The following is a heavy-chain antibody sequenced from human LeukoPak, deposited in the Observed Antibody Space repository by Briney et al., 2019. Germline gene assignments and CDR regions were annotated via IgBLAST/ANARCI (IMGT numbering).Heavy chain of an antibody. CDR2: ISSSGSTI. CDR1: GFTFSNYY. Sequence: GGSLRLSCAASGFTFSNYYMNWVRQAPGKGLEWVSYISSSGSTIYYADSVKGRFTISRDNAKNSLYLQMNSLRAEDTAVYYCAELGITMIGGVWGKGTTVTISS. CDR3: AELGITMIGGV. V-gene: IGHV3-48*03. D-gene: IGHD3-10*02. J-gene: IGHJ6*04.